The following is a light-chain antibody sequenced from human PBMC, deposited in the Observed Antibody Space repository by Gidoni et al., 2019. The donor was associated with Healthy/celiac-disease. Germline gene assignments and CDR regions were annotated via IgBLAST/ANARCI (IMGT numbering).Light chain of an antibody. CDR1: QSVSSN. J-gene: IGKJ3*01. CDR2: GAS. Sequence: EIVMTQSPATLSVSPGERATLSCRASQSVSSNLAWYQQKPGQAPRRLIYGASTRATGIPASFSGSGSGTEFTLTISSLQSEDFAVYYCQQYNNWPPLTFGPGTKVDIK. V-gene: IGKV3-15*01. CDR3: QQYNNWPPLT.